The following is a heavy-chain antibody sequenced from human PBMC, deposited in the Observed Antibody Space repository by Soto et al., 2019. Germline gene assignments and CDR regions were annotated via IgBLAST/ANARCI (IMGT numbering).Heavy chain of an antibody. V-gene: IGHV1-18*01. Sequence: QIQLVQSGAEGKKPGASVRVSCKASGYTFSSYHITWVRQAPVQGLEGMGWISAYNGNTNYAQNLQGRVTMTTDPSTSTAYMALKILISDDTAVYYCAIYRPPVDCWRQRTLVNVPS. CDR2: ISAYNGNT. CDR1: GYTFSSYH. CDR3: AIYRPPVDC. D-gene: IGHD3-16*02. J-gene: IGHJ4*02.